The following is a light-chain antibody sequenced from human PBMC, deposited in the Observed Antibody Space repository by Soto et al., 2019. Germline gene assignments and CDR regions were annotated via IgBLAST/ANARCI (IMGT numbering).Light chain of an antibody. CDR1: SSDVGGYNY. CDR2: DVS. J-gene: IGLJ1*01. CDR3: SSYTTSNTRQIV. Sequence: SALAQPASVSGSPGQSINISCTETSSDVGGYNYVSWYQHHPGKAPKLIIYDVSNRPSGVSNPFSGSKSGNTASLTISGLQPEDEADYYCSSYTTSNTRQIVFGTGTKVTVL. V-gene: IGLV2-14*03.